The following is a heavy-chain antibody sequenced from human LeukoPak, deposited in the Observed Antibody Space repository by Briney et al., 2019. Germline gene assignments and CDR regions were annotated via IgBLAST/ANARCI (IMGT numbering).Heavy chain of an antibody. CDR3: ARPSRGAAAAAYPDY. J-gene: IGHJ4*02. CDR2: ISSSGSTI. CDR1: GFTFSSYE. V-gene: IGHV3-48*03. Sequence: GGSLRLSCAASGFTFSSYEMNWVRQAPGKGLEWVSYISSSGSTIYYADSVKGRFTISRDNAKNSLYLQMNSLRAEDTAVYYCARPSRGAAAAAYPDYWGQGTLVTVSS. D-gene: IGHD6-13*01.